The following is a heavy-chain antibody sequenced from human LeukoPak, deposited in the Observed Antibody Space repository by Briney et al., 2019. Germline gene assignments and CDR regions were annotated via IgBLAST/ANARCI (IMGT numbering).Heavy chain of an antibody. Sequence: SETLSLTCTVSGGSISSGGYYWSWIRQHPGKGLEWIGYIYYGGSTYYNPSLKSRVTISVDTSKNQFSLKLSSVTAADTAVYYCARGAGRDFWSGTFDYWGQGTLVTVSS. CDR3: ARGAGRDFWSGTFDY. CDR2: IYYGGST. CDR1: GGSISSGGYY. J-gene: IGHJ4*02. D-gene: IGHD3-3*01. V-gene: IGHV4-31*03.